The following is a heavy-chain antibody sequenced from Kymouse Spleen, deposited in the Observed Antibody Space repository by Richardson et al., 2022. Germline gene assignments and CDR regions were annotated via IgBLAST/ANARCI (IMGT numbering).Heavy chain of an antibody. D-gene: IGHD3-9*01. CDR1: GYTFTSYG. Sequence: QVQLVQSGAEVKKPGASVKVSCKASGYTFTSYGISWVRQAPGQGLEWMGWISAYNGNTNYAQKLQGRVTMTTDTSTSTAYMELRSLRSDDTAVYYCARAPYDILTGYYRDYFDYWGQGTLVTVSS. V-gene: IGHV1-18*01. CDR2: ISAYNGNT. CDR3: ARAPYDILTGYYRDYFDY. J-gene: IGHJ4*02.